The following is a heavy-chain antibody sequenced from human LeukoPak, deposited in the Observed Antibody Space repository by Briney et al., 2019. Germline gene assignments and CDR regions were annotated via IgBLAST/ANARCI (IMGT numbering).Heavy chain of an antibody. J-gene: IGHJ4*02. CDR3: ARVRTYYYGSGSYLYFDY. D-gene: IGHD3-10*01. V-gene: IGHV4-59*01. CDR2: IYYSGST. CDR1: GGSISSYY. Sequence: PSETLSLTCTVSGGSISSYYWSWIRQPPGKGLEWIGYIYYSGSTNYNPSLKSRVTISVDTSKNQFSLKLSSVTAADTAVYYCARVRTYYYGSGSYLYFDYWGRGTLVTVSS.